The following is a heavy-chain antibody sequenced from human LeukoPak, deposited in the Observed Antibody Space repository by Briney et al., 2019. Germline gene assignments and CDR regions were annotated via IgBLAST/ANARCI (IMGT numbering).Heavy chain of an antibody. CDR3: SQGGTAWNLSDLAH. J-gene: IGHJ4*02. Sequence: PGGSLRLSCAASGFIFTDYGMHWVRQAPGKGLEWVTFIRYDGSDKYYADSVKGRFTISRDNSKNTLYLQMNSLTSEDTAVYYCSQGGTAWNLSDLAHWGQGILVTVSS. CDR2: IRYDGSDK. D-gene: IGHD1-1*01. V-gene: IGHV3-30*02. CDR1: GFIFTDYG.